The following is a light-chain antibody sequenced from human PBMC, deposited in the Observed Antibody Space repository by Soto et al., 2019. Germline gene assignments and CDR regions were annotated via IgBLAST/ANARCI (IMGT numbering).Light chain of an antibody. CDR2: AAS. J-gene: IGKJ5*01. CDR1: QGISIY. Sequence: AIRVTQSPSSLSASTGDRVTITCRASQGISIYLAWYQQTPGKAPKLLIYAASTLQSGVPSRFSGSGSVTDFTLTISCLQSEDFATYYCQQYYSYPLTFGQGTRREIK. CDR3: QQYYSYPLT. V-gene: IGKV1-8*01.